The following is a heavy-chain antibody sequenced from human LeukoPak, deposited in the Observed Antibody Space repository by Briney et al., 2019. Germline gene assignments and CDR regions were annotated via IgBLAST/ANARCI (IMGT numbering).Heavy chain of an antibody. V-gene: IGHV3-23*01. CDR1: GFTFSSYA. D-gene: IGHD2-15*01. CDR2: ISGSGGST. J-gene: IGHJ4*02. Sequence: GGSLRLSCAASGFTFSSYAMSWVRQAPGQGLEWVSAISGSGGSTYYADSVKGRFTISRDNSKNTLYLQMNSLRAEDTAVYYCAKARYCSGGSCYGDYWGQGTLVTFSS. CDR3: AKARYCSGGSCYGDY.